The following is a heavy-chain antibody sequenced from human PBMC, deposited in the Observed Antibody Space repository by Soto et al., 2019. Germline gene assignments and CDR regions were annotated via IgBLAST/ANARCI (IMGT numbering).Heavy chain of an antibody. CDR1: GFSFSDNY. CDR2: IGSSSSYT. V-gene: IGHV3-11*06. Sequence: QVQLVESGGGLVKPGGSLRLSCAASGFSFSDNYMSWIRQAPGKGLEFVSYIGSSSSYTSYADSVKGRFTISRDNAKNSLYLQMNNLRGEDTAVYYCAREGGKQYHYLFGLDVWGQGTTVTVSS. CDR3: AREGGKQYHYLFGLDV. J-gene: IGHJ6*02. D-gene: IGHD1-1*01.